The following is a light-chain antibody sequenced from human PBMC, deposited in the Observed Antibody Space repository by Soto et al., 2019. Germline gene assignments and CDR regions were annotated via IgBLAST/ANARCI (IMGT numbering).Light chain of an antibody. J-gene: IGLJ1*01. CDR2: EVS. CDR3: SSYTSSSTLYV. CDR1: SSDVGTYNY. Sequence: QSALTQPASVSGSPGQSITISCTGTSSDVGTYNYVSWYQQNPGKAPKLMISEVSNRPSGVSNRFSGSKSGNTASLTISGLQAEDEADYYCSSYTSSSTLYVFGTGTKVTVL. V-gene: IGLV2-14*01.